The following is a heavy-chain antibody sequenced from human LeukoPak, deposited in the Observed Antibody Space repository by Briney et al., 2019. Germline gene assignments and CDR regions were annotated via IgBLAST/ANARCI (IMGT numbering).Heavy chain of an antibody. CDR2: IHPGGSI. Sequence: SETLSLTCTVSGGFISGSGHYWTWTRQPPGERLEWLGFIHPGGSIYYNPSLSGRLIISADTSKNQMSLKLSSVTAADTAVYYCSTGGDTAKGGDSWGQGTLVTVSS. V-gene: IGHV4-31*03. D-gene: IGHD5-18*01. J-gene: IGHJ4*02. CDR3: STGGDTAKGGDS. CDR1: GGFISGSGHY.